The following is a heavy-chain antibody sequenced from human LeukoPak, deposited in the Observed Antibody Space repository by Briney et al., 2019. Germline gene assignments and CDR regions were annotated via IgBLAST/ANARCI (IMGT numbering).Heavy chain of an antibody. CDR1: GFTFSICA. CDR2: IDSSGGGT. Sequence: GGSLRLSCAASGFTFSICAMGWVRQAPGKGLEWVSLIDSSGGGTYHTDSVKGRFTISRDNSKNTLYLQMNSLRAEDTAVYYCARDPSYYYDSSGYYDYWGQGTLVTVSS. D-gene: IGHD3-22*01. V-gene: IGHV3-23*01. CDR3: ARDPSYYYDSSGYYDY. J-gene: IGHJ4*02.